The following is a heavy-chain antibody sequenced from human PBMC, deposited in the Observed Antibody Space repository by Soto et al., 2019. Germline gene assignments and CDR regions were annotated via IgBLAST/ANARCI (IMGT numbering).Heavy chain of an antibody. V-gene: IGHV3-53*01. J-gene: IGHJ4*02. CDR3: VQPTGWPGFDF. D-gene: IGHD6-19*01. CDR2: IYGGGTT. CDR1: GFAVSSKY. Sequence: EVPLVESGGGLIQPGGSLRLSCAASGFAVSSKYMTWVRQAPGKGLEWVSVIYGGGTTYYADSVKGRFTISRDTSKNTLYLQMTSLRAEDTAVYYCVQPTGWPGFDFWGQGTLVTVSS.